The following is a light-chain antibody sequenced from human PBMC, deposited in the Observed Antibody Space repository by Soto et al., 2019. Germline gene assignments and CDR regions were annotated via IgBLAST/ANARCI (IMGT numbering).Light chain of an antibody. Sequence: DILMTQSPSFLSASVGDIVTITCRASQSISSWLAWYQHKPGKAPKLLIYDASNLDSGVPSRFSGSGSGTEFSLTISNLQPDDCATYYCQQYENYWTFGQGTKVDIK. CDR3: QQYENYWT. CDR1: QSISSW. J-gene: IGKJ1*01. V-gene: IGKV1-5*01. CDR2: DAS.